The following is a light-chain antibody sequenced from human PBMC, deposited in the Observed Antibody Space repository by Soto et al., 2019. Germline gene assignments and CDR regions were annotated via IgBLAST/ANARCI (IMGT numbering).Light chain of an antibody. V-gene: IGKV4-1*01. J-gene: IGKJ1*01. CDR2: WAS. CDR3: QQYYSVPPT. CDR1: QSVLHSSNSRTY. Sequence: DIVMTQSVDSLAVSLGERATINCKSSQSVLHSSNSRTYLAWYQQKPGQPPKLLIYWASTRESGVPDRFSGSGSGTDFTLTISSLQAEDVAVYYCQQYYSVPPTFGQGTKVEIK.